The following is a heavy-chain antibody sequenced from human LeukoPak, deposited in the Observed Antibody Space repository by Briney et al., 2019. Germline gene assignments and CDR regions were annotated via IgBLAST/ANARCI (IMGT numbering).Heavy chain of an antibody. CDR2: INPDSGGT. D-gene: IGHD1-26*01. CDR3: ARAGRGELLLFDY. J-gene: IGHJ4*02. Sequence: ASVKVSCKASGYTITGYFIHWVRQAPGQGLEWMGWINPDSGGTNYAQKFQGRVTMTRDTSISTAYMELNSLRAEDTAVYYCARAGRGELLLFDYWGQGTLVTVSS. CDR1: GYTITGYF. V-gene: IGHV1-2*02.